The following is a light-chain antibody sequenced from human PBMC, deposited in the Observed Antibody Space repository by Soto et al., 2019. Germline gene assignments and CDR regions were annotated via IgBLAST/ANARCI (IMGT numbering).Light chain of an antibody. V-gene: IGKV3-15*01. CDR3: QQYNNWPPYT. Sequence: EIVMTQSPATVSVSPGERATLSCRASQSVSSILAWYQQKPGQAPRLLIYGASTRATGIPARFSGSGSGTEFALTISSLQSEDFAVYYCQQYNNWPPYTFGQGTKLEIK. J-gene: IGKJ2*01. CDR2: GAS. CDR1: QSVSSI.